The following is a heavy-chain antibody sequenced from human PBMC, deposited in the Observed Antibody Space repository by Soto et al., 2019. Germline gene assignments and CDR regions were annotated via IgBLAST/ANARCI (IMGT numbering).Heavy chain of an antibody. CDR2: IYYSGST. J-gene: IGHJ5*02. V-gene: IGHV4-31*03. CDR1: GGSISSGGYY. Sequence: SETLSLSCTVSGGSISSGGYYWSWIRQHPGKGLEWIGYIYYSGSTYYNPSLKSRVTISVDTSKNQFSLKLSSVTAADTAVYYCARLSGVVGYNWFDPWGQGTLVTVSS. CDR3: ARLSGVVGYNWFDP. D-gene: IGHD3-10*01.